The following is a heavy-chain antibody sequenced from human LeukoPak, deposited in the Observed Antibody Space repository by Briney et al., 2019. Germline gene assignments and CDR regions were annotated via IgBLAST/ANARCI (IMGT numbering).Heavy chain of an antibody. D-gene: IGHD3-22*01. V-gene: IGHV6-1*01. J-gene: IGHJ3*02. CDR3: ARDFTVIPLVAAFDI. Sequence: SQTLSLTCAISGDSVSSNSAAWNWIRQSPSRGLEWLGRTYYRSKWYYDYAVSVKSRVTVNPATSKTQFSLHLNSVTPEDTAMYYCARDFTVIPLVAAFDIWGQGTMVTVSS. CDR1: GDSVSSNSAA. CDR2: TYYRSKWYY.